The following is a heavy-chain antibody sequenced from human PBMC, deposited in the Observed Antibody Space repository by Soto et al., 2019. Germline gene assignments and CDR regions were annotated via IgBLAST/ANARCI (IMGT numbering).Heavy chain of an antibody. CDR2: ISSSGSTI. CDR3: ARESYYDSSGYSLVFDY. D-gene: IGHD3-22*01. V-gene: IGHV3-48*03. CDR1: GFTFSSYE. J-gene: IGHJ4*02. Sequence: GGSLRLSCAASGFTFSSYEMNWVRQAPGKGLEWVSYISSSGSTIYYADSVKGRFTISRDNAKNSLYPQMNSLRAEDTAVYYCARESYYDSSGYSLVFDYWGQGTLVTVSS.